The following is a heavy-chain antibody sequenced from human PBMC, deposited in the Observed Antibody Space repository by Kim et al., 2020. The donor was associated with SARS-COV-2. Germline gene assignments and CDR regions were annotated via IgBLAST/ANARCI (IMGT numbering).Heavy chain of an antibody. Sequence: NGGAPYHPPLRTRLTISLDTSKNHFSLKLTSAIAADTAVYYCARGWELDYWGQGTLVTVSS. V-gene: IGHV4-61*03. CDR3: ARGWELDY. D-gene: IGHD1-1*01. CDR2: NGGA. J-gene: IGHJ4*02.